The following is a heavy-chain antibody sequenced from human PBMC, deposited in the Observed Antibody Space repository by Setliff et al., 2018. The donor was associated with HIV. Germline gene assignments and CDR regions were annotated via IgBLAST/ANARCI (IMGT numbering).Heavy chain of an antibody. D-gene: IGHD1-26*01. Sequence: SETLSLTCTVSGGSISSSSYYWGWIRQPPGKGLEWLGRIYASGSTNYNPSLKSRVTISVDTSKNQFSLKLTSVTAADTAVYYCARGELLPGWFDPWGQGTLVTVSS. V-gene: IGHV4-39*07. CDR2: IYASGST. J-gene: IGHJ5*02. CDR3: ARGELLPGWFDP. CDR1: GGSISSSSYY.